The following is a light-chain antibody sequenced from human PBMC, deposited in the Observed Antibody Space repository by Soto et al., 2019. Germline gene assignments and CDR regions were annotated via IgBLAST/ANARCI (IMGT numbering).Light chain of an antibody. CDR2: DAS. J-gene: IGKJ1*01. Sequence: IVLTQSPVTLAVSPGESAVLSCRASQSVSTSLAWYQHKPGQAPRLFIYDASKRAPGIPARFTGSGSGAHFTLTISSLEPEDIAVYYCQVRDVWPSFGQGTKVETK. V-gene: IGKV3-11*01. CDR3: QVRDVWPS. CDR1: QSVSTS.